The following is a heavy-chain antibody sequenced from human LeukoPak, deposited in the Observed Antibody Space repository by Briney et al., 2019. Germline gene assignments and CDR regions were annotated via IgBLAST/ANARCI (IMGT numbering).Heavy chain of an antibody. Sequence: GGSLRLSCAASRFTFSDYYMNWIRQAPGKGLEWVYTISYADSVRGRFTISRDNTKNSLYLLMDSLTAEDTAVYYCARDGGSGWSFDYWGQGILVAVSS. D-gene: IGHD6-19*01. CDR1: RFTFSDYY. J-gene: IGHJ4*02. CDR3: ARDGGSGWSFDY. V-gene: IGHV3-11*01. CDR2: TI.